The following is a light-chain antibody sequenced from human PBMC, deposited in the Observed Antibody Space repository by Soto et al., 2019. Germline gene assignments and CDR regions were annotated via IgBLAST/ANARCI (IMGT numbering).Light chain of an antibody. CDR2: GAS. Sequence: EIVLTQSPGTLSFSPGERATLSCRASQSVSSSYLAWYQQKPGQAPRLLIYGASSRATGIPDRFSGSVSGTDFTLTISRLEPEDLAVYYCQQYGSSPYTFGQGTKLEIK. V-gene: IGKV3-20*01. CDR3: QQYGSSPYT. J-gene: IGKJ2*01. CDR1: QSVSSSY.